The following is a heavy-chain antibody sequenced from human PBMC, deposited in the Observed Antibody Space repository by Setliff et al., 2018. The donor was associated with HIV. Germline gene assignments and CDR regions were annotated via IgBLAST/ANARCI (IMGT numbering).Heavy chain of an antibody. CDR3: ARGEWVIRGDFDR. J-gene: IGHJ4*02. V-gene: IGHV1-8*01. CDR2: MNPNSGAT. D-gene: IGHD3-10*01. CDR1: GHPFSNYD. Sequence: GASVKVSCKTSGHPFSNYDIIWVRRATGQGLEWMGWMNPNSGATGYAQKFKDRFIMTRDTATTTAYMELSSLTSEDTAVYYCARGEWVIRGDFDRWGQGTLVTVSS.